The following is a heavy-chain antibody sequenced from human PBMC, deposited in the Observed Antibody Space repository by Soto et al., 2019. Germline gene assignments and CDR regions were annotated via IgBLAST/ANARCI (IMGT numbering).Heavy chain of an antibody. J-gene: IGHJ6*02. D-gene: IGHD6-13*01. CDR2: INSDGSST. V-gene: IGHV3-74*01. CDR1: GFTFSSYW. Sequence: PGGSLRLSCAASGFTFSSYWVHWVRQAPGKGLVWVSRINSDGSSTSYADSVKGRFTISRDNAKNTLYLQMNSLRAEDTAVYYCARDQSSSWYGGSYYYYGMDVWGQGTTVTV. CDR3: ARDQSSSWYGGSYYYYGMDV.